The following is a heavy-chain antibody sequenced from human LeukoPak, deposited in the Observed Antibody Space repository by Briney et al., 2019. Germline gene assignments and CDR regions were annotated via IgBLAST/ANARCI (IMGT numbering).Heavy chain of an antibody. CDR3: AKLEAAYNSSWADS. D-gene: IGHD6-6*01. Sequence: GGSLRLSCAASGFTFSSCAMSWVRQAPGKGLEWVSTITSGSGGTYYADSVKGRFTISRDNSKNTLYLQMSSLRAEDSAFYYCAKLEAAYNSSWADSWGRGILVTVSS. CDR1: GFTFSSCA. CDR2: ITSGSGGT. V-gene: IGHV3-23*01. J-gene: IGHJ5*01.